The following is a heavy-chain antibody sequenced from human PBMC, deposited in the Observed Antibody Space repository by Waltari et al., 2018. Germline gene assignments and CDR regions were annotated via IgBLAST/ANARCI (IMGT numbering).Heavy chain of an antibody. D-gene: IGHD3-10*01. CDR2: RKQDGSEK. V-gene: IGHV3-7*01. J-gene: IGHJ3*02. CDR3: ARDPMVRGVIGLAFDI. Sequence: EVQLVESGGGLVQPGGSLRLSCAASGFTFSSYWMSWVRQAPGKGLEWVANRKQDGSEKYYVDSVKGRFTISRDNAKNSLYLQMNSLRAEDTAVYYCARDPMVRGVIGLAFDIWGQGTMVTVSS. CDR1: GFTFSSYW.